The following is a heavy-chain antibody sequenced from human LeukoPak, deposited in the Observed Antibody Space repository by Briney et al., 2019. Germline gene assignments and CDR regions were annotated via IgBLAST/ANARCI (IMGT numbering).Heavy chain of an antibody. V-gene: IGHV1-18*01. CDR1: GYTFTNYG. Sequence: ASVKVSCKASGYTFTNYGISWVRQAPGQGVEWMGWISAYSGNTNYAQKLQGRVTMTTDTSTSTAYMELRSLRSEDTAVYYCARDWRLSSTWYGADDAFDIWGQGTMVTVSS. CDR2: ISAYSGNT. J-gene: IGHJ3*02. D-gene: IGHD6-13*01. CDR3: ARDWRLSSTWYGADDAFDI.